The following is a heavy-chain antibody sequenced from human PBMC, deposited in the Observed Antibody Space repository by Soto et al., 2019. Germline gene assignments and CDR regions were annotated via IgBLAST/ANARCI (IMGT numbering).Heavy chain of an antibody. J-gene: IGHJ4*02. CDR2: IYYSGST. Sequence: SETLSLTCTVSGGSISSYYWSWIRQPPGKGLEWIGYIYYSGSTNYNPSLKSRVTISVDTSKNQFSLKLSSVTAADTAVYYCARHDLLPYSSGWVDYWGQGTLVTVSS. D-gene: IGHD6-19*01. CDR3: ARHDLLPYSSGWVDY. CDR1: GGSISSYY. V-gene: IGHV4-59*08.